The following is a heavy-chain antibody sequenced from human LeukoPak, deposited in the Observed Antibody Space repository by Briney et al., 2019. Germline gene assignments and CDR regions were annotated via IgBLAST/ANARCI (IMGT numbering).Heavy chain of an antibody. J-gene: IGHJ4*02. CDR1: GFTFSSYA. D-gene: IGHD5-18*01. CDR3: ANTSQYVDTAMVTIFDY. CDR2: MRGSGGST. V-gene: IGHV3-23*01. Sequence: GGSLRLSCAASGFTFSSYAMSWVRQAPGKGLEWVSAMRGSGGSTYYADSVKGRFTISRDNSKNTLYLQVNSLRAEDTAVYYCANTSQYVDTAMVTIFDYWGQGTLVTVSS.